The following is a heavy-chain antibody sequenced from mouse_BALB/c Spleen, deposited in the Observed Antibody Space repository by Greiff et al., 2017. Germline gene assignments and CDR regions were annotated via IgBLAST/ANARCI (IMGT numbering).Heavy chain of an antibody. V-gene: IGHV5-4*02. CDR2: ISDGGSYT. CDR1: GFTFSDYY. D-gene: IGHD2-3*01. CDR3: ARDGYYAAY. Sequence: EVKLMESGGGLVKPGGSLKLSCAASGFTFSDYYMYWVRQTPEKRLEWVATISDGGSYTYYPDSVKGRFTISRDNAKNNLYLQMSSLKSEDTAMYYCARDGYYAAYWGQGTLVTVSA. J-gene: IGHJ3*01.